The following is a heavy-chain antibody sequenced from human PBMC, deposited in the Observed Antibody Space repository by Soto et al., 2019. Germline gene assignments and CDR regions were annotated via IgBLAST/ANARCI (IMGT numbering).Heavy chain of an antibody. J-gene: IGHJ3*02. CDR3: ARRLARGWLLGACDI. Sequence: QTTLRESGPTLVKPTQTLTLTCTFSGFSLTTTGVGVGWIRQPPGKPLEWLALISWDDVKRYSPSLKSRLTTNKDNSKNQVVLTMTNMDPVDTASYYCARRLARGWLLGACDIWGQGTVVTVAS. D-gene: IGHD6-19*01. CDR2: ISWDDVK. V-gene: IGHV2-5*02. CDR1: GFSLTTTGVG.